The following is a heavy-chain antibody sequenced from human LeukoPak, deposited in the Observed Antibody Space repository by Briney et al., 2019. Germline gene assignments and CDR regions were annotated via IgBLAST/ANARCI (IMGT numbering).Heavy chain of an antibody. CDR2: IYYSGST. CDR1: GGSISSSRYY. J-gene: IGHJ4*02. Sequence: SETLSLTCTVSGGSISSSRYYWGWIRQPPGKGLEWIGSIYYSGSTYYNPSLKSRVTISVDTSKNQFSLKLSSVTAADTAVYYCARHAYCGGDCYGYYFDYWGQGTLVTVSS. V-gene: IGHV4-39*01. D-gene: IGHD2-21*02. CDR3: ARHAYCGGDCYGYYFDY.